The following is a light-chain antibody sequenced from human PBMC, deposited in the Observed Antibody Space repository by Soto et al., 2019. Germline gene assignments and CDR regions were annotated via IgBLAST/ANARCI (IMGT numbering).Light chain of an antibody. CDR2: EVS. CDR1: SSDIGSYNY. V-gene: IGLV2-14*01. Sequence: QSVLTQPASVSGSPGQSITISCTGTSSDIGSYNYVSWYQQHPGRAPKLIIYEVSHRPSGVSNRFSGSKSGNTASLSISGLQAEDEADYYCTSHTSSSTVVFGGGTKLTVL. CDR3: TSHTSSSTVV. J-gene: IGLJ2*01.